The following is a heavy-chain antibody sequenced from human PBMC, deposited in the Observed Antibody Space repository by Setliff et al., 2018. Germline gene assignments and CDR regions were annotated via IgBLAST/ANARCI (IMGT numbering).Heavy chain of an antibody. CDR1: GDSISSGDDF. Sequence: SETLSLTCTVSGDSISSGDDFWSWIRQPPGKGLEWIGSIYYTTNGHYNPSLKSRVTMSVDTSKNHFSLELTSVTAADTAVYYCAIPGYGDYFGYFRNWSQGTLVTVSS. J-gene: IGHJ1*01. CDR2: IYYTTNG. V-gene: IGHV4-30-4*08. D-gene: IGHD4-17*01. CDR3: AIPGYGDYFGYFRN.